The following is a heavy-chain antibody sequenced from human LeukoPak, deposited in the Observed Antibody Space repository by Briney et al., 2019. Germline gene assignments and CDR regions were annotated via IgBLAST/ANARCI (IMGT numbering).Heavy chain of an antibody. CDR3: ARDGDTAMVSFYDI. V-gene: IGHV1-69*13. D-gene: IGHD5-18*01. CDR2: IIPMFGTP. Sequence: ASVKVSCKASVVIFSIYAITWVRQAPGQGLEWMGGIIPMFGTPNYSQKFQGRVTITADESTNTAYMELSSLTYEDTAMYYCARDGDTAMVSFYDIWGQGTKVTVSS. CDR1: VVIFSIYA. J-gene: IGHJ3*02.